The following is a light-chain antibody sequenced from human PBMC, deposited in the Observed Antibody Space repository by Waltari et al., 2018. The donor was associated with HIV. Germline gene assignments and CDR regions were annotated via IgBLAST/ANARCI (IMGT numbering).Light chain of an antibody. CDR2: DIN. CDR3: ASNRLDYTLI. V-gene: IGLV2-14*03. Sequence: QSALTQPASVSVFPGQSINLSCTGISTDSRFYQYVSGYQQHPGKIPRLILFDINTRPSGVSDHISGSRSGNSASLTFSGLQSGDEAHYYCASNRLDYTLIFGGGTKLTVL. CDR1: STDSRFYQY. J-gene: IGLJ2*01.